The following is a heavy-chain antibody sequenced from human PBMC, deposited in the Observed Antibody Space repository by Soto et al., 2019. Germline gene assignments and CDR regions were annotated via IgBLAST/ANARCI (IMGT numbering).Heavy chain of an antibody. CDR1: GGSISSYY. Sequence: PSETLSLTCTVSGGSISSYYWSWIRQPPGKGLEWIGYIYYSGSTNYNPSLKSRVTISVDTSKNQFSLKLSSVTAADTAVYYCARGIAVAGTYYYYYGMDVWGQGTTVTVSS. D-gene: IGHD6-19*01. CDR2: IYYSGST. CDR3: ARGIAVAGTYYYYYGMDV. V-gene: IGHV4-59*12. J-gene: IGHJ6*02.